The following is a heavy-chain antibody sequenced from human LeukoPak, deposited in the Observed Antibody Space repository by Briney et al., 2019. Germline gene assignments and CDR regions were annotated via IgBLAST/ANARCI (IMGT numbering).Heavy chain of an antibody. D-gene: IGHD4-17*01. V-gene: IGHV4-30-2*01. Sequence: PSETLSLTCAVPGGSISSGGYSWSWIRQPPGKGLEWIGYIYHSGSTYYNPSLKSRVTISVDRSKNQFSLKLSSVTAADTAVYYCASKDGDYPPGGAFDIWGQGTTVTVSS. CDR3: ASKDGDYPPGGAFDI. CDR2: IYHSGST. CDR1: GGSISSGGYS. J-gene: IGHJ3*02.